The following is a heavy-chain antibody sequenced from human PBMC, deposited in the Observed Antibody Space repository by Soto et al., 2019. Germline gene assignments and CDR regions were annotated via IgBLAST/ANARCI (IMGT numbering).Heavy chain of an antibody. D-gene: IGHD5-12*01. CDR2: MNPNSGNT. CDR3: ARGRGYSGYDYAFDI. V-gene: IGHV1-8*01. CDR1: GYTFTSYD. Sequence: ASVKVSCKASGYTFTSYDINWVRQATGQGLEWMGWMNPNSGNTGYAQKFQGRVTMTRNTSISTAYMELSSLRSEGTAVYYCARGRGYSGYDYAFDIWGQGTMVTVSS. J-gene: IGHJ3*02.